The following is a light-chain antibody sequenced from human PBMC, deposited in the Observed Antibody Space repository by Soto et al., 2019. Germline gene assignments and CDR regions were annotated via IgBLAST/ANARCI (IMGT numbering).Light chain of an antibody. J-gene: IGLJ1*01. Sequence: QSALTQPASVSGSPGQSITISCTGTSSDVGSYHLVSWYQQHPGKAPKLMIYEGSKRPSGVSNRFSGSKSGNTASLTISGLQADDEADYYCCSYAGSSTYLFANGTKVTVL. V-gene: IGLV2-23*01. CDR2: EGS. CDR3: CSYAGSSTYL. CDR1: SSDVGSYHL.